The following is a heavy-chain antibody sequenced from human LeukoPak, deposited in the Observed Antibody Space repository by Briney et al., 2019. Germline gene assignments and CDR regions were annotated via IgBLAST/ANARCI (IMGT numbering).Heavy chain of an antibody. CDR3: AKAPGAGKSLSWFDP. Sequence: GRSLRLSCAASGFTFDDYAMRWVRQAPGKGLEWVSGISWNSGSIGYADSVKGRFTISRDNAKNSLYLQMNSLRAEDTALYYCAKAPGAGKSLSWFDPWGQGTLVTVSS. CDR1: GFTFDDYA. CDR2: ISWNSGSI. D-gene: IGHD6-19*01. V-gene: IGHV3-9*01. J-gene: IGHJ5*02.